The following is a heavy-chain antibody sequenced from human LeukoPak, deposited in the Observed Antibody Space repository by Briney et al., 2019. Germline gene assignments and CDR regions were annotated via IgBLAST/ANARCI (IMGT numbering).Heavy chain of an antibody. CDR1: GFTFSSYS. CDR3: ARDSYYGGTQDY. V-gene: IGHV3-48*04. CDR2: ISTSGGTI. D-gene: IGHD4-23*01. Sequence: GGSLRLSCAASGFTFSSYSMNWVRQAPGKGLEWVSYISTSGGTIYYTDSVKGRFTISRDNAKNSLYLQMNSLRAEDTAVYYCARDSYYGGTQDYWGQGTLVTVSS. J-gene: IGHJ4*02.